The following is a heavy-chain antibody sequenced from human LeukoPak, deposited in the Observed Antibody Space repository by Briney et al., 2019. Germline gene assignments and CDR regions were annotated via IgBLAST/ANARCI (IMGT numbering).Heavy chain of an antibody. D-gene: IGHD6-13*01. CDR1: GGSISSYY. Sequence: SSETLSLTCTVSGGSISSYYWSWIRQPPGEGLEWIGYIYYSGSTNYNPSLKSRVTISVDTSKNQFSLKLSSVTAADTAVYYCARTLTGYSSSWYWFDPWGQGTLVTVSS. CDR3: ARTLTGYSSSWYWFDP. V-gene: IGHV4-59*01. J-gene: IGHJ5*02. CDR2: IYYSGST.